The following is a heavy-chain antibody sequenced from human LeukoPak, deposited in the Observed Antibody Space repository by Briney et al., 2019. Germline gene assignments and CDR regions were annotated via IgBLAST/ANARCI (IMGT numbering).Heavy chain of an antibody. Sequence: GGSLRLSCAASGFTFSSYAMSWVRQAPGKGLEWVPAISGSGGSTYYADSVKGRFTISRDNSKNTLYLQMSNLRAEDTAVYYCAKAYGSGSYYTQYSQHWGQGTLVTVSS. V-gene: IGHV3-23*01. D-gene: IGHD3-10*01. CDR2: ISGSGGST. CDR3: AKAYGSGSYYTQYSQH. J-gene: IGHJ1*01. CDR1: GFTFSSYA.